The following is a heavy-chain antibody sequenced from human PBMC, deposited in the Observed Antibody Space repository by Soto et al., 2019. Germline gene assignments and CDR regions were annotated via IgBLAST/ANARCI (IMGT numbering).Heavy chain of an antibody. V-gene: IGHV4-31*03. CDR2: IYYSGST. D-gene: IGHD5-18*01. CDR1: GGSISSGGYY. Sequence: SETLSLTCTVSGGSISSGGYYWSWIRQHPGKGLEWIGYIYYSGSTYYNPSLKSRVTISVDTSKNQFSLKLSSVTAADTAVYYCARGQLWPLDYYGMDVWGQGTTVTV. J-gene: IGHJ6*02. CDR3: ARGQLWPLDYYGMDV.